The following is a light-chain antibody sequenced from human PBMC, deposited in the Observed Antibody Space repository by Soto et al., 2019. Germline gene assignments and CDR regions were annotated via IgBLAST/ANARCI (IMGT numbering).Light chain of an antibody. J-gene: IGLJ1*01. V-gene: IGLV2-23*01. Sequence: QSVLTQPASVSGSPGQSITISCTGTSSDVGSSNLVSWYQQYPGKAPKLIIYEGSRRPSGVSGRFSGSMSGNTASLTISGLQAEDEADYYCCSFARSSTSYVFGTGTKLTVL. CDR2: EGS. CDR1: SSDVGSSNL. CDR3: CSFARSSTSYV.